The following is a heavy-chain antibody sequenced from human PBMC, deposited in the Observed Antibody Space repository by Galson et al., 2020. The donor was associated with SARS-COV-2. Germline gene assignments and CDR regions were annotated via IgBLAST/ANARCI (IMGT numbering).Heavy chain of an antibody. Sequence: GESLKISCKGSGYSFTSYWIGWVRQMPGKGLEWMGIIYPGDSDTRYSPSFQGPVTISADKSISTAYLQWSSLKASDTAMYYCAIQPMWGWQVQTPPECGFDDWGQGTLVTVSS. D-gene: IGHD7-27*01. J-gene: IGHJ4*02. V-gene: IGHV5-51*01. CDR1: GYSFTSYW. CDR3: AIQPMWGWQVQTPPECGFDD. CDR2: IYPGDSDT.